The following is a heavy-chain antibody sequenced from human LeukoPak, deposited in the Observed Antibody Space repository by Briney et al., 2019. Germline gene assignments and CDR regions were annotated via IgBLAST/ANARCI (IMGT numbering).Heavy chain of an antibody. V-gene: IGHV4-34*01. Sequence: PSETLSLTCAVYGGSFSGYYWSWIRQPPGKGLEWNGEINHSGSTNYNPSLKSRVTISVDASKNQFSLKLSSVTAADTAVYYCARDVAGSAFDIWGQGTMVTVSS. CDR2: INHSGST. D-gene: IGHD6-19*01. CDR1: GGSFSGYY. CDR3: ARDVAGSAFDI. J-gene: IGHJ3*02.